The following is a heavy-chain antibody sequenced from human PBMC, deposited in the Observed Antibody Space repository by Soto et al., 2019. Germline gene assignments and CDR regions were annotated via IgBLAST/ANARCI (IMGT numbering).Heavy chain of an antibody. CDR2: ISYDGSNK. V-gene: IGHV3-30*18. CDR3: AKEVQGITGTTDYYGMDV. D-gene: IGHD1-7*01. J-gene: IGHJ6*02. Sequence: QVPLVESGGGVVQPGRSLRLSCAASGFTFSSYGMHWVRQAPGKGLEWVAVISYDGSNKYYADSVKGRFTIPRDNSKNTLYLQMNSLRAEDTAVYYCAKEVQGITGTTDYYGMDVWGQGTTVTVSS. CDR1: GFTFSSYG.